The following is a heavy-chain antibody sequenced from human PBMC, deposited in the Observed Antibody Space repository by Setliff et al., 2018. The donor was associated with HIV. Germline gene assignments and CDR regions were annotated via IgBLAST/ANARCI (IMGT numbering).Heavy chain of an antibody. J-gene: IGHJ4*02. CDR3: AAWGPRYSYAPYFFDS. Sequence: PSETLSLTCAVYNGSFSGYYWTWIRQPPGKGLEWIGEINHSGSTNYSPSLKSRVTISVDASRNQFSLRLSSVTAADTAVYYSAAWGPRYSYAPYFFDSWGQGTLVTVSS. CDR2: INHSGST. D-gene: IGHD5-18*01. CDR1: NGSFSGYY. V-gene: IGHV4-34*01.